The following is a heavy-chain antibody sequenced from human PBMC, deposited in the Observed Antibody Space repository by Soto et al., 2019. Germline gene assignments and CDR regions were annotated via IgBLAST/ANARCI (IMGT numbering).Heavy chain of an antibody. D-gene: IGHD7-27*01. J-gene: IGHJ6*02. Sequence: SETLSLTCTVSGGSISSSSYYWGWIRQPPGKGLEWIGSIYYSGSTYYNPSLKSRVTISVDTSKNQFSLKLSSVTAADTAVYYCARRLGMDYYYGMDVWGQGTTVTVS. CDR3: ARRLGMDYYYGMDV. V-gene: IGHV4-39*01. CDR2: IYYSGST. CDR1: GGSISSSSYY.